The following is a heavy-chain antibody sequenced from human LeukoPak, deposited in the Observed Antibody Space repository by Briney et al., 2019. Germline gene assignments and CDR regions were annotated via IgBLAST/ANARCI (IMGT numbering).Heavy chain of an antibody. V-gene: IGHV3-21*01. Sequence: WGSLRLSCAASGFPFSTYNMNWVRQAPGKGLEWVSSISSDSSDIYYADSVKGRFTTSRDTAKNSLHLQMNSLTAEDTAVYYCVSSSWVNWFDPWGQGTLVTVSS. CDR1: GFPFSTYN. CDR3: VSSSWVNWFDP. CDR2: ISSDSSDI. J-gene: IGHJ5*02. D-gene: IGHD6-13*01.